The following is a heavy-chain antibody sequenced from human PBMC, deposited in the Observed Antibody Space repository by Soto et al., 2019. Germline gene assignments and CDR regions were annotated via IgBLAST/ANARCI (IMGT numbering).Heavy chain of an antibody. CDR2: IYHSGST. Sequence: SETLSLTCAVCGGSISSGGYSWSWIRQPPGKGLEWIGYIYHSGSTYYNPSLKSRVTISVDTSKNQFSLKLSSVTAADTAVHYCARERPDGARLDPWGQGTLVTVSS. CDR1: GGSISSGGYS. CDR3: ARERPDGARLDP. J-gene: IGHJ5*02. D-gene: IGHD6-6*01. V-gene: IGHV4-30-2*05.